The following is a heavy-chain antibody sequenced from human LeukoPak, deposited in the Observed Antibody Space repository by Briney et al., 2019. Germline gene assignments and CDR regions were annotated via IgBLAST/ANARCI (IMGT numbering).Heavy chain of an antibody. CDR1: GYTFTAYW. CDR3: AGHTLMGTPSSPFDY. D-gene: IGHD2-8*01. V-gene: IGHV5-51*01. J-gene: IGHJ4*02. CDR2: IYPGDSDT. Sequence: GESLKISCQGSGYTFTAYWIGWVRQLPGKGLEWMGIIYPGDSDTRYSPSFQGQVTISADKSFNTAYLQWSSLKASDTAMYYCAGHTLMGTPSSPFDYWGQGTPVTVSS.